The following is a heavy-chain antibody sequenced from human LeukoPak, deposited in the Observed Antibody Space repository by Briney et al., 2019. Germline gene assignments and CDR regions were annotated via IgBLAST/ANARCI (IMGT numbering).Heavy chain of an antibody. CDR2: INSDGSRT. Sequence: PGGSLRLACAASGFTFSNYDMHWVRQAPGKGLVWVSHINSDGSRTNYAASVKGRFTISRDNAKNTLYLQMNSLRAEDTAVYYCARQPDYWGQGTLVTVSS. CDR1: GFTFSNYD. J-gene: IGHJ4*02. V-gene: IGHV3-74*01. CDR3: ARQPDY. D-gene: IGHD1-14*01.